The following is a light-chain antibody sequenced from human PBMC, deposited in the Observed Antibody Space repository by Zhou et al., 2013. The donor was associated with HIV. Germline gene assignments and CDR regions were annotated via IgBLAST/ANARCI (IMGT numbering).Light chain of an antibody. CDR2: GAV. Sequence: EIVLTQSPATLSLSPGERATLSCRASQAITNDVAWYQQKRGQAPRVLLYGAVTRVAGVPARFSGSGSGTEFTLTISSLQTEDFATYFCQQYSVWPPYTFGQGTKLEIK. CDR1: QAITND. CDR3: QQYSVWPPYT. J-gene: IGKJ2*01. V-gene: IGKV3D-15*01.